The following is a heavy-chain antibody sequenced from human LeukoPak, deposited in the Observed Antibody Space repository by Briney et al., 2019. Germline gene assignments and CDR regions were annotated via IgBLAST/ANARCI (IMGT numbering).Heavy chain of an antibody. CDR1: GGTFSSYA. J-gene: IGHJ6*03. Sequence: GSSVKVSCKASGGTFSSYAISWVRQAPGQGLEWMGGIIPIFGTANYAQKFQGRVTITADESTSTAYMELSSLRSEDTAVYYCAQQGRKRETIYYYMDVWGKGTTVTVSS. D-gene: IGHD1-7*01. CDR2: IIPIFGTA. CDR3: AQQGRKRETIYYYMDV. V-gene: IGHV1-69*01.